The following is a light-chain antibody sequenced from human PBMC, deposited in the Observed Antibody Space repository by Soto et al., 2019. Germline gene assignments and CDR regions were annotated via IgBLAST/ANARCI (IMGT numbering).Light chain of an antibody. J-gene: IGKJ1*01. V-gene: IGKV1-5*03. CDR1: QTISSW. CDR2: KAS. CDR3: QHYKSYSEA. Sequence: DIQMTQSPSTLSGSVGDRVTITCRASQTISSWLAWYQQKPGKAPKLLIYKASTLKSGVPSRFSGSGSGTEFTLTISSQQPDDFATYYCQHYKSYSEAFGQVAKVDI.